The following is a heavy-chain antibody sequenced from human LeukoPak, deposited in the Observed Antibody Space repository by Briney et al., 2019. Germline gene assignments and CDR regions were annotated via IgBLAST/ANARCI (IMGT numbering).Heavy chain of an antibody. CDR3: AKALYMGGGNYPTNNWFDP. D-gene: IGHD1-26*01. J-gene: IGHJ5*02. Sequence: GGSLRLSCAASGFTFSSYSMNWVRQAPGKGLEWVSSINSDSSIMYYAESVKGRFTISRDNARNSLYLQMNSLRAEDTAVYYCAKALYMGGGNYPTNNWFDPWGQGTLVTVSS. CDR1: GFTFSSYS. V-gene: IGHV3-21*04. CDR2: INSDSSIM.